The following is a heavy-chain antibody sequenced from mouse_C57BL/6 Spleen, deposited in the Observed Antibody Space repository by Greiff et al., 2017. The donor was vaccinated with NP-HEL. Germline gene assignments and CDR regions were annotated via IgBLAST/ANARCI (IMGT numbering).Heavy chain of an antibody. V-gene: IGHV1-81*01. CDR2: IYHRSGNT. Sequence: QVQLQQSGAELARPGASVKLSCKASGYTFTSSGISWVKQRTGQGLEWIGEIYHRSGNTYYNEKFKGKATLTADKSSSTAYMELRSLTSEDCAVYFCARARGAYAMDYWGQGTSVTVSS. CDR1: GYTFTSSG. CDR3: ARARGAYAMDY. J-gene: IGHJ4*01.